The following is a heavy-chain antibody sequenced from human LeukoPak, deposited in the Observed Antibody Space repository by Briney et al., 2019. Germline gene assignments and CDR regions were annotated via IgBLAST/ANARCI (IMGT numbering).Heavy chain of an antibody. CDR3: AKDTSSWTVYYFDY. J-gene: IGHJ4*02. CDR2: ISGSGGNT. V-gene: IGHV3-23*01. D-gene: IGHD2-2*01. Sequence: GGTLRLSCAASGFTFSSYGMSWVRQAPGKGLEWVSAISGSGGNTNYADSVKGRFTISRDNSKNTLFLQMNSLRAEDTAVYYCAKDTSSWTVYYFDYWGQGTLVTVSS. CDR1: GFTFSSYG.